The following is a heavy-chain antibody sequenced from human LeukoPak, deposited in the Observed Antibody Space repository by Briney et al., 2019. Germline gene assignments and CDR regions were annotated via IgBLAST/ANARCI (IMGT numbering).Heavy chain of an antibody. CDR3: ARKGLLGSGKPWFDP. Sequence: ASVKVSCKASGYTFTSDDINWVRQASGQGLEWMGWMNPNSGNTDSAQKFQGRVTMTTNTSISTAYMELTGLRSEDTAMYFCARKGLLGSGKPWFDPWGQGTLVTVSS. V-gene: IGHV1-8*01. CDR1: GYTFTSDD. J-gene: IGHJ5*02. CDR2: MNPNSGNT. D-gene: IGHD2-15*01.